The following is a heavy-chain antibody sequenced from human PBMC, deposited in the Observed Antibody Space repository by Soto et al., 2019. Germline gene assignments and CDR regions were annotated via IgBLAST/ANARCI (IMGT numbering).Heavy chain of an antibody. Sequence: SETLSLTCTVSGVSFRSNDYYWGWIRQPPNKGLEWIGSMHYSGSTFYNPSLKSRVTISVDTSKNQFSLKLTSVTAADTAVYYCARPGYSSRWYWLDTWGQGTLVTVSS. V-gene: IGHV4-39*01. CDR1: GVSFRSNDYY. CDR2: MHYSGST. J-gene: IGHJ5*02. D-gene: IGHD6-13*01. CDR3: ARPGYSSRWYWLDT.